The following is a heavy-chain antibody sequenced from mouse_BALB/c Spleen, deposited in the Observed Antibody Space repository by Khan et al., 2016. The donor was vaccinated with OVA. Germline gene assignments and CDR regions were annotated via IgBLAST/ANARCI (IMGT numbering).Heavy chain of an antibody. Sequence: EVQLQESGPGLVKPSQSLSLTCTVTGYSITSGYAWNWIRQFPGNKLEWMGYISYSDFTNYNPSLKSRISITRDTSKNQFFLQLSSVTTEDTATYSCARSNYCGYYFDYWGQGATLPVSS. J-gene: IGHJ2*01. CDR2: ISYSDFT. V-gene: IGHV3-2*02. CDR3: ARSNYCGYYFDY. CDR1: GYSITSGYA. D-gene: IGHD1-1*01.